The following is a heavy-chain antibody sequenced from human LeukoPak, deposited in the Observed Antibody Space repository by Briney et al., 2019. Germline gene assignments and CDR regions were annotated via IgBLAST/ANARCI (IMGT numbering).Heavy chain of an antibody. V-gene: IGHV3-21*01. CDR1: GFTFSSYS. Sequence: PGASLILSCAASGFTFSSYSMNWVRQAPGKGLGRVSSISSSSSYIYYADSVKGRFTISRDNAKNSLYLQMNSLRAEDTAVYYCARDLPRKLVPAAIDYWGQGTLVTVSS. D-gene: IGHD2-2*02. CDR3: ARDLPRKLVPAAIDY. CDR2: ISSSSSYI. J-gene: IGHJ4*02.